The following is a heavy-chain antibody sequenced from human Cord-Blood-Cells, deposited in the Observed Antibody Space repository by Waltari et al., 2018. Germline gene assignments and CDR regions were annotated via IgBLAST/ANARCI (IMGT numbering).Heavy chain of an antibody. CDR1: GFTFSSYA. CDR3: AKESGEGRYNWNYYYYGMDV. D-gene: IGHD1-20*01. J-gene: IGHJ6*02. Sequence: EVQLVESGGGLVQPGGSLRLSCAASGFTFSSYAMSWVRQAPGKGLEWVSAISGSGGSTYYADSVKGRFTISRDNSKNTLYLQMNSLRAEDTAVYYCAKESGEGRYNWNYYYYGMDVWGQGTTVTVSS. CDR2: ISGSGGST. V-gene: IGHV3-23*04.